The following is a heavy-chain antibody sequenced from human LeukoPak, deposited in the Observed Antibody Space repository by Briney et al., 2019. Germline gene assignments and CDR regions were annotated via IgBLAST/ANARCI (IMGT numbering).Heavy chain of an antibody. CDR3: ARGAKWFGELLYYYYYMDV. Sequence: AGGSLRLSCAASEFSVGSNYMTWVRQAPGKGLEWVSLIYSGGSTYYADSVKGRFTISRDNSKNTLYLQMNSLRAEDTAVYYCARGAKWFGELLYYYYYMDVWGKGTTVTVSS. D-gene: IGHD3-10*01. CDR1: EFSVGSNY. J-gene: IGHJ6*03. V-gene: IGHV3-66*01. CDR2: IYSGGST.